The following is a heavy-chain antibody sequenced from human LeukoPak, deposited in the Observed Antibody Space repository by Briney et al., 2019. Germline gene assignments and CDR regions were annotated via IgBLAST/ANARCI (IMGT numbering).Heavy chain of an antibody. D-gene: IGHD6-19*01. CDR2: IYYSGST. J-gene: IGHJ3*02. CDR1: GGSISSSSYY. Sequence: SETLSLTCTVSGGSISSSSYYWGWIRQPPGKGLEWIGYIYYSGSTNYNPSLKSRVTISVDTSKNQFSLKLSSVTAADTAVYYCARAPTTSGGWSTDAFDIWGQGTMVTVSS. V-gene: IGHV4-61*05. CDR3: ARAPTTSGGWSTDAFDI.